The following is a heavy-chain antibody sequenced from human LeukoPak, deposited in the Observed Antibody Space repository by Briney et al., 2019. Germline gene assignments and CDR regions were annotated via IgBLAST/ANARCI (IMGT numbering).Heavy chain of an antibody. V-gene: IGHV3-7*01. CDR3: ARGLATGCDWFDP. J-gene: IGHJ5*02. D-gene: IGHD3-10*01. CDR2: IKQDGSEK. Sequence: GGSLRLSCAASGFTFSSYWMSWVRQAPGKGLEWVANIKQDGSEKYYVDSAKGRFTISRDNAKNSLYLQMNNLRAEDTAVYYCARGLATGCDWFDPWGQGTLVTVSS. CDR1: GFTFSSYW.